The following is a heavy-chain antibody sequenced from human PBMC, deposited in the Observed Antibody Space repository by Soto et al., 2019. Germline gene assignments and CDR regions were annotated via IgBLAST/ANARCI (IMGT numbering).Heavy chain of an antibody. CDR1: GFSFSNYA. J-gene: IGHJ4*02. CDR2: ISGSGGSA. D-gene: IGHD3-16*01. Sequence: GGSLRLSCAASGFSFSNYAMNWVRQAPGKGLEWVSGISGSGGSAFFAHSVRGRFTISRDNSKNTVFLQMNGLRPEDTAVYYCAKDRPLGDQRTYYFDYWGQGTLVTVSS. V-gene: IGHV3-23*01. CDR3: AKDRPLGDQRTYYFDY.